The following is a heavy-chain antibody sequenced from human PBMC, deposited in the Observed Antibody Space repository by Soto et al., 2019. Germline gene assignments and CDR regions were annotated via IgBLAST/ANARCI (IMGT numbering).Heavy chain of an antibody. CDR1: GFTFSSYN. CDR2: ISSSSTT. V-gene: IGHV3-48*02. CDR3: ARKHSSGWYDY. J-gene: IGHJ4*02. D-gene: IGHD6-19*01. Sequence: PRLSCAASGFTFSSYNMNWVRQAPGKGLEWVSYISSSSTTLYADSVKGRFTISRDNAKNSLYLQMNSLRDEDTAVYHCARKHSSGWYDYWGQGTLVTVSS.